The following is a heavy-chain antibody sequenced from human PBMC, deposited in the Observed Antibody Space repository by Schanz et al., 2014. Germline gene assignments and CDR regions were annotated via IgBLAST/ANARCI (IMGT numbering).Heavy chain of an antibody. CDR3: ASSGAGYSSSWDFDY. CDR2: INPSGGST. CDR1: GYTFSSYG. D-gene: IGHD6-13*01. J-gene: IGHJ4*02. Sequence: QVQLVQSGAEVKKPGSSVKVSCKASGYTFSSYGITWVRQAPGQGLEWMGMINPSGGSTTYAQKFQDRVTVTRDTSTSTVYMELSSLRSEDTAVYYCASSGAGYSSSWDFDYWGQGTLVTVSS. V-gene: IGHV1-46*01.